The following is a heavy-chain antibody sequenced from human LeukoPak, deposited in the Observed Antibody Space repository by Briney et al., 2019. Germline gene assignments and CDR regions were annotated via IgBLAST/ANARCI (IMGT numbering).Heavy chain of an antibody. J-gene: IGHJ4*02. CDR3: ARPKQYDKFDY. V-gene: IGHV3-20*04. Sequence: PWGSLRLSWAASGFTCEDYGLSWVRQAPGKGLEWVSGISWHGRNTAYAESLKGRFTISRDNAKNSLYLQMNSLRAEDTAFYYCARPKQYDKFDYWRQGTLVTVSS. CDR2: ISWHGRNT. D-gene: IGHD3-22*01. CDR1: GFTCEDYG.